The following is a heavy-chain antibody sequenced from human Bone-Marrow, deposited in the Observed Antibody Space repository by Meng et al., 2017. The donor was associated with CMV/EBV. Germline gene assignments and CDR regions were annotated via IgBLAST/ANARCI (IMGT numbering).Heavy chain of an antibody. J-gene: IGHJ4*02. CDR1: GGSFSGYY. CDR2: INHSGST. CDR3: ARESPLIDYFDY. D-gene: IGHD2-15*01. V-gene: IGHV4-34*01. Sequence: SETLSLTCAVYGGSFSGYYWSWIRQPPGKGLEWIGEINHSGSTNYNPSLKSRVTISVDTSKNQFSLKLSSVTAADTAVYYCARESPLIDYFDYWGQGTLVTVSS.